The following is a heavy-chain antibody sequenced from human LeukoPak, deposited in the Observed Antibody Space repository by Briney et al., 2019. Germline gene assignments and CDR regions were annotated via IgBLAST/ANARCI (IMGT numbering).Heavy chain of an antibody. CDR2: IKSDGTGI. J-gene: IGHJ4*02. CDR3: VRGQTIDY. Sequence: PGGSLTLSCTTSGFTFSNYWMYWVRQAPGKGLMWVSRIKSDGTGITYTDSVEGRFTISRDNAKNTLYLQMNGLRDEDTAVYYCVRGQTIDYWGQGTLVTVSS. CDR1: GFTFSNYW. D-gene: IGHD3-3*01. V-gene: IGHV3-74*01.